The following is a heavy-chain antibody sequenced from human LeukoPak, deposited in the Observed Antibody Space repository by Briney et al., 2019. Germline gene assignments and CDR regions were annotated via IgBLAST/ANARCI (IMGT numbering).Heavy chain of an antibody. CDR1: GYTFTGYY. J-gene: IGHJ5*02. Sequence: PGASVKVSCKASGYTFTGYYMHWVRQAPGQGLEWMGWINPNSGGTNYAQKFQGRVTMTRDTSISTAYMELSRLRSDDTAVYYCARDARHFYGGNNNWFDPWGQGTLVTVSS. CDR2: INPNSGGT. V-gene: IGHV1-2*02. CDR3: ARDARHFYGGNNNWFDP. D-gene: IGHD4-23*01.